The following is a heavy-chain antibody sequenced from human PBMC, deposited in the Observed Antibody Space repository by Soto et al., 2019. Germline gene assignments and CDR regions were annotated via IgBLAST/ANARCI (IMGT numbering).Heavy chain of an antibody. CDR2: INPSGGST. D-gene: IGHD3-22*01. CDR3: ARAFTYYYDSSGYSNWFDP. J-gene: IGHJ5*02. CDR1: GYTFTSYY. V-gene: IGHV1-46*01. Sequence: GASVKVSCKASGYTFTSYYMHWVRQAPGQGLEWMGIINPSGGSTSYAQKFQGRVTMTRDTSTSTVYMELSSLRSEDTAVYYCARAFTYYYDSSGYSNWFDPWGQGTLVTVSS.